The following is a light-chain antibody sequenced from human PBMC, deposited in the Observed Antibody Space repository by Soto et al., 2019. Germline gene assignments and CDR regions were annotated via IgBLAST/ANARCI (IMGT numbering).Light chain of an antibody. CDR1: QSISSY. Sequence: DIQMTQSPSSLSASVGDRVTITCRASQSISSYLNWYQQKPGKAPKLLIYAASSLQSGVPSRFSGSGSRTHFSLTISRLQPEDFATYYCQQSYSTPHTFGQGTKLEIK. CDR2: AAS. CDR3: QQSYSTPHT. V-gene: IGKV1-39*01. J-gene: IGKJ2*01.